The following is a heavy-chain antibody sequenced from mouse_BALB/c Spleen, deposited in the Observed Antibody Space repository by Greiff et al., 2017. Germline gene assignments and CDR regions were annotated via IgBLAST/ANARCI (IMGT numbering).Heavy chain of an antibody. J-gene: IGHJ2*01. CDR2: ISSGSSTI. V-gene: IGHV5-17*02. Sequence: EVQVVESGGGLVQPGGSRKLSCAASGFTFSSFGMHWVRQAPEKGLEWVAYISSGSSTIYYADTVKGRFTISRDNPKNTLFLQMTSLRSEDTAMYYCARWGEGDYWGQGTTLTVSS. CDR3: ARWGEGDY. CDR1: GFTFSSFG.